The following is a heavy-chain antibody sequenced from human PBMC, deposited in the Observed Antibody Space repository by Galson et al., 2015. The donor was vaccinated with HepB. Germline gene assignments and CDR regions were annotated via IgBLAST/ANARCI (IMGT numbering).Heavy chain of an antibody. D-gene: IGHD4-17*01. CDR3: AKEYTVRNQFDY. V-gene: IGHV3-48*01. CDR2: ISSSSATT. CDR1: TFIFSTYS. J-gene: IGHJ4*02. Sequence: SLRLSCAASTFIFSTYSMNWVRQAPGKGLEWLSYISSSSATTYYADSVKGRFTISRDNSKNTLYLEMNSLRAEDTAVYYCAKEYTVRNQFDYWGQGTLVTVSS.